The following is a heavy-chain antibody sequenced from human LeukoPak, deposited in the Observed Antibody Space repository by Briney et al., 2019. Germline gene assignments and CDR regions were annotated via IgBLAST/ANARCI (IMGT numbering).Heavy chain of an antibody. V-gene: IGHV4-34*01. CDR1: GGSFSGYY. Sequence: KPSETQSLTCAVYGGSFSGYYWSWIRQPPGKGREWIGEINHSGSTNYNPSLKSRVTISVDTSKNQFSLKLSSVTAADTAVYYCARGQRYCTNGVCLYYYYYYMDVWGKGTTVTVSS. J-gene: IGHJ6*03. CDR3: ARGQRYCTNGVCLYYYYYYMDV. CDR2: INHSGST. D-gene: IGHD2-8*01.